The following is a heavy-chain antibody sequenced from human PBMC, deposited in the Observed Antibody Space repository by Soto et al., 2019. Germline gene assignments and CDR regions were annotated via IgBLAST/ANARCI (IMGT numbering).Heavy chain of an antibody. V-gene: IGHV3-48*03. CDR1: GFTFSSYE. CDR3: AREGYSYGYGYYYYGMDV. CDR2: ISSSGSTI. Sequence: GGSLRLSCAASGFTFSSYEMNWVRQAPGKGLEWVSYISSSGSTIYYADSVKGRFTISRDNAKNSLYLQMNSLRAEDTAVYYCAREGYSYGYGYYYYGMDVWGQGTTVTVSS. D-gene: IGHD5-18*01. J-gene: IGHJ6*02.